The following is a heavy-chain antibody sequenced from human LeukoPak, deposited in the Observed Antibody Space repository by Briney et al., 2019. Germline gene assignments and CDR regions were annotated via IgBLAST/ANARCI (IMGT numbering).Heavy chain of an antibody. CDR2: MSSSSSDI. CDR3: AREAGPTVVTRKWFDP. V-gene: IGHV3-21*01. CDR1: GVTFSSYS. J-gene: IGHJ5*02. Sequence: GGSLRLSCAASGVTFSSYSMNWGRQAPGKGLEWVSSMSSSSSDISYADSVKRRFTISGDNAKNSLNMQMDSLRAEDTAVYYCAREAGPTVVTRKWFDPWGQGTLVTVSS. D-gene: IGHD4-23*01.